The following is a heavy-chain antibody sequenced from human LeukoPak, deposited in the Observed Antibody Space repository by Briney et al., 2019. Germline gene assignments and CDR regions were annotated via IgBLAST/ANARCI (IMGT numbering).Heavy chain of an antibody. V-gene: IGHV3-66*01. CDR1: GFTVSSNY. CDR2: IYSGGST. D-gene: IGHD1-26*01. J-gene: IGHJ3*02. CDR3: AREVSVGATVDAFDI. Sequence: GGSLRLSCAASGFTVSSNYMSWVRQAPGKGLEWVSVIYSGGSTYYADSVKGRFTISRDNAKNSLYLQMNSLRAEDTAVYYCAREVSVGATVDAFDIWGQGTMVTVSS.